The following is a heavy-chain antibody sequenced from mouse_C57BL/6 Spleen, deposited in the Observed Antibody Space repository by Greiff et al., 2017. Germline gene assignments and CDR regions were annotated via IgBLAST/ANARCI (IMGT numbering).Heavy chain of an antibody. V-gene: IGHV1-18*01. J-gene: IGHJ1*03. Sequence: EVQLQQSGPELVKPGASVKISCKASGYTFTDYNMDWVKQSHGQSLEWIGDINPNNGGTIYNQKFKGKATLTVDKSSSTAYMELRSLTSEDTAVYYCARAYDYVWYFAVWGTGTPVTVSA. D-gene: IGHD2-4*01. CDR2: INPNNGGT. CDR1: GYTFTDYN. CDR3: ARAYDYVWYFAV.